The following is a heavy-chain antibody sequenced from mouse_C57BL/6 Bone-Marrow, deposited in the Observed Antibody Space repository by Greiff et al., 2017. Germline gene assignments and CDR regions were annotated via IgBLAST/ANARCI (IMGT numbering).Heavy chain of an antibody. J-gene: IGHJ1*03. CDR2: ISSGGGYT. V-gene: IGHV5S21*01. D-gene: IGHD1-1*01. CDR1: GFTFSSYA. Sequence: EVHLLQSGAGLVKPGGSLKLSCAASGFTFSSYAMPWVRQTPEQRLEWVAYISSGGGYTYYADTVQGRFTISRDTARNTLYLQMSSLKSEDTAMDYCARAYYYGSSYWYFDVWGKGTTVTVSS. CDR3: ARAYYYGSSYWYFDV.